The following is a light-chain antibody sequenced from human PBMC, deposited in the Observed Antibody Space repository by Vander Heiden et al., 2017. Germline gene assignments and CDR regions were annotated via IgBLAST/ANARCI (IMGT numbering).Light chain of an antibody. J-gene: IGLJ2*01. CDR2: DVS. CDR1: SSDVGGYNY. V-gene: IGLV2-11*01. CDR3: CSYAGSYTLV. Sequence: QSALTQPRSVSGYPGQSVPISCTGASSDVGGYNYVSWYQQHPGKAPKLMIYDVSKRPSVVPDRFSGSKSGKTASLTISGLQAEDEADYHCCSYAGSYTLVFGGGTKLTVL.